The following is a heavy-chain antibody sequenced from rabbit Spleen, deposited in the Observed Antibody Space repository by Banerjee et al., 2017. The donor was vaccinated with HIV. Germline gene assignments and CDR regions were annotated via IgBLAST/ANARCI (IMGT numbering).Heavy chain of an antibody. CDR3: ARDLTGVIGWNFYL. V-gene: IGHV1S45*01. Sequence: QEQLVESGGGLVKPEGSLTLTCKASGFSFRDRDVMCWVRRAPGKGVEWIACINAATANPGNATCAKCLNAISRTSSATVTLRMASLTAAETAAYFCARDLTGVIGWNFYLWGPGTLVTVS. CDR2: INAATANP. J-gene: IGHJ4*01. D-gene: IGHD1-1*01. CDR1: GFSFRDRDV.